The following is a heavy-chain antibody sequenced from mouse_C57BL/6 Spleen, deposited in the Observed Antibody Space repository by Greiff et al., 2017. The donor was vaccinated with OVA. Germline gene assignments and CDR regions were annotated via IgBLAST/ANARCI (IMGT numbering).Heavy chain of an antibody. J-gene: IGHJ4*01. CDR2: IYPSDSET. CDR3: ARPTRYAMDY. D-gene: IGHD2-10*01. CDR1: GYTFTSYW. Sequence: VQLQQPGAELVRPGSSVKLSCKASGYTFTSYWMDWVKQRPGQGLEWIGNIYPSDSETHYTQKFKDKATLTVDKSSSTAYMQLSSLTSEDSAVYYCARPTRYAMDYWGQGTSVTVSS. V-gene: IGHV1-61*01.